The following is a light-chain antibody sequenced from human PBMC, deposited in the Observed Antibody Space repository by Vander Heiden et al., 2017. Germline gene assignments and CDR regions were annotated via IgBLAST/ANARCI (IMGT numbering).Light chain of an antibody. V-gene: IGKV3-15*01. J-gene: IGKJ5*01. CDR3: QQYNNWPPIT. CDR1: QSVSSN. CDR2: GAS. Sequence: EIMITQSPDTLSVSPGERATLSCRASQSVSSNVAWYQQKPGQAPRLLIYGASTRATGIPARFSGSGSGTEFTLTISSLQSKDFAVYYCQQYNNWPPITFGQGTRLEIK.